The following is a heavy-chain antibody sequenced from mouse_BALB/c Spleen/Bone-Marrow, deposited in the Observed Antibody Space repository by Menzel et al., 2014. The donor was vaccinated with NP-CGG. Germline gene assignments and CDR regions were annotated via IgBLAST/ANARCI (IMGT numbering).Heavy chain of an antibody. D-gene: IGHD2-3*01. CDR3: ASLSDGHPFAY. V-gene: IGHV1S126*01. J-gene: IGHJ3*01. Sequence: QVQLKQSGPQLVRPGASVKISCKASGYSFTSYWMHWVKQRPGQGLEWIGMIDPSDSETRLNQKFKDKATLTVDKSSSTAYMQLSSPTSEDSAVYYCASLSDGHPFAYWGQGTLVTVSA. CDR1: GYSFTSYW. CDR2: IDPSDSET.